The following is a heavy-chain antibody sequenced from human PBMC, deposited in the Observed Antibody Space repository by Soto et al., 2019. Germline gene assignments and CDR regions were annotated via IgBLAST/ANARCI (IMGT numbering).Heavy chain of an antibody. J-gene: IGHJ5*02. V-gene: IGHV4-39*01. Sequence: QLQLQESGPGLVKPSETLSLTCTVSGGSISSSSYYWGWIRQPPGKGLEWIGRIYYSGSTYYNPSHKSRVTISVDTSKNQFSLKLSSVTAADTAVYYCATSNWFDPWGQGTLVTVSS. CDR3: ATSNWFDP. CDR1: GGSISSSSYY. CDR2: IYYSGST.